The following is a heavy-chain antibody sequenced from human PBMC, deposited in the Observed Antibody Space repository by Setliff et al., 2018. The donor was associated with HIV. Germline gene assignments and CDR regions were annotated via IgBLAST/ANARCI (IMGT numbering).Heavy chain of an antibody. Sequence: SVKVSCKASGGTFSSYAINWVRQAPGQGLEWMGGIIPMFGTRNYAQKFQGRVTITTDESTSTAYMELSSLRSEDTALYYCARGPSINTIRARGYYMDVWAKGTTVTVSS. CDR1: GGTFSSYA. D-gene: IGHD3-10*01. CDR2: IIPMFGTR. J-gene: IGHJ6*03. V-gene: IGHV1-69*05. CDR3: ARGPSINTIRARGYYMDV.